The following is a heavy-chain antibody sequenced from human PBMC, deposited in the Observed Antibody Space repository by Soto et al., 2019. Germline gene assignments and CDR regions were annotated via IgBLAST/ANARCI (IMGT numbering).Heavy chain of an antibody. CDR3: AKGGVPAAIFYFYYFDY. J-gene: IGHJ4*02. V-gene: IGHV3-30*18. D-gene: IGHD2-2*01. CDR1: GFTFSSYG. CDR2: ISYDGSNK. Sequence: GGSLRLSCAASGFTFSSYGMHWVRQAPGKGLEWVAVISYDGSNKYYADSVKGRFTISRDNSKNTLYLQMNSLRAEDTAVYYCAKGGVPAAIFYFYYFDYWGQGTLVTVSS.